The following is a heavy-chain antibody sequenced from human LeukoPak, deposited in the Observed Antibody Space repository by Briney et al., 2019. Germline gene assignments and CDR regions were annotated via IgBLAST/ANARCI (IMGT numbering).Heavy chain of an antibody. CDR3: ARDYYDSSEGGGAFDI. J-gene: IGHJ3*02. CDR1: GGTFSSYA. Sequence: ASVKVSCKASGGTFSSYAISWVRQAPGQGLEWMGGIIPIFGTANYAQKFQGRVTITTDESTSTDYMELSSLRSEDTAVYYCARDYYDSSEGGGAFDIWGQGTMVAVSS. V-gene: IGHV1-69*05. CDR2: IIPIFGTA. D-gene: IGHD3-22*01.